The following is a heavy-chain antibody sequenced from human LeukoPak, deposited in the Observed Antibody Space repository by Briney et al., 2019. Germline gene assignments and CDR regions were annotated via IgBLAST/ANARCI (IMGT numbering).Heavy chain of an antibody. J-gene: IGHJ4*02. D-gene: IGHD3-10*01. V-gene: IGHV1-18*04. CDR2: ISGTSGNT. Sequence: ASVKLSCTASGYTFTTYGMSWVRQAPGQGLEWIGGISGTSGNTKYAQKVQGRVTMTTDTSTTTAYMEVRSLRSDDTAVYYCARDRDRMVQGVTALFDYWGQGTLVTVSS. CDR3: ARDRDRMVQGVTALFDY. CDR1: GYTFTTYG.